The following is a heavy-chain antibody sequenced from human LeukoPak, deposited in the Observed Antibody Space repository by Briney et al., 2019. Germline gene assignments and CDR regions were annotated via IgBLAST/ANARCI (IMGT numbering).Heavy chain of an antibody. V-gene: IGHV4-34*01. CDR3: ARLTGYSSESWFDP. CDR1: GGSFSGYY. Sequence: SETLSLTCAVYGGSFSGYYWNWIRQSPGKGLEWIGEINQSGSTSYNPSLKSRVTISVDTSKNRFSLKVSSVTAADTAVYYCARLTGYSSESWFDPWGQGTLVTVSS. J-gene: IGHJ5*02. CDR2: INQSGST. D-gene: IGHD3-9*01.